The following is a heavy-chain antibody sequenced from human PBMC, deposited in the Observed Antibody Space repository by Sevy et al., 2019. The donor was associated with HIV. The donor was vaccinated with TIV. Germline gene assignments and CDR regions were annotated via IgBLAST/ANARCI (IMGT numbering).Heavy chain of an antibody. CDR1: GYTFSSYG. V-gene: IGHV1-18*04. CDR2: IGAYNGNK. CDR3: ARLSTLRVQFNWFDP. Sequence: ASVKVSCKASGYTFSSYGISWVRQAPGQGLEWMGWIGAYNGNKNYAQKFQGRVTLTTDTSTSTAYMDLTSLRSDDTAVYYCARLSTLRVQFNWFDPWGQGTLVTVSS. D-gene: IGHD3-10*01. J-gene: IGHJ5*02.